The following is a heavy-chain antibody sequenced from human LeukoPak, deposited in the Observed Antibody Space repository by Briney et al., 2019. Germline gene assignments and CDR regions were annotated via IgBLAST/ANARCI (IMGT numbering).Heavy chain of an antibody. J-gene: IGHJ3*02. D-gene: IGHD3-22*01. CDR3: ARGPYSYDSSGAFDI. CDR2: IYHSGST. Sequence: SETLSLTCTVSGYSISRGYYWGWIRQPPGKGLEWIGSIYHSGSTNYNPSLKSRVTISVDTSKNQFSLKLSSVTAADTAVYFCARGPYSYDSSGAFDIWGQGTMVTVSS. V-gene: IGHV4-38-2*02. CDR1: GYSISRGYY.